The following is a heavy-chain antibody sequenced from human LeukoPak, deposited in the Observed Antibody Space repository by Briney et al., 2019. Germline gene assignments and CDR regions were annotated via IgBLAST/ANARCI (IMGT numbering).Heavy chain of an antibody. D-gene: IGHD3-10*01. Sequence: ASVKVSCKASGYTFTGYYMHWVRQALGQGLEWMGWINPNSGGTNYAQKFQGRVTMTRDTSISTAYMELSRLRSDDTAVYYCARDGSGSTGYNWFDPWGQGTLVTVSS. J-gene: IGHJ5*02. CDR3: ARDGSGSTGYNWFDP. CDR1: GYTFTGYY. CDR2: INPNSGGT. V-gene: IGHV1-2*02.